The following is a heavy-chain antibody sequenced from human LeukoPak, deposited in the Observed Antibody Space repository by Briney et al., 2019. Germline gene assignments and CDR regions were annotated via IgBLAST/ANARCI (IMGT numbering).Heavy chain of an antibody. Sequence: SETLSLTCTASGGSISSHYWSWIRQPPGKGLEWIGYIYYSGSTNYNPSLKSRVTISVDTSKNQFSLKLSSVTAADTAVYYCAREDSSGYAAFDIWGQGTMVTVSS. V-gene: IGHV4-59*11. D-gene: IGHD3-22*01. CDR2: IYYSGST. CDR3: AREDSSGYAAFDI. CDR1: GGSISSHY. J-gene: IGHJ3*02.